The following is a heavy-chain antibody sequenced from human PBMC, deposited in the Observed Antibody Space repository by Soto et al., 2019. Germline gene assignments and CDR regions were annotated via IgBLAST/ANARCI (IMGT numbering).Heavy chain of an antibody. CDR1: GYTFTSYD. J-gene: IGHJ6*02. V-gene: IGHV1-8*01. Sequence: QVQLVQSGAEVKKPGASVKVSCKASGYTFTSYDINWVRQATGQGLEWMGWMNPNSGNTGYAQKFQGRVTMIRNTFITTADMEPSSLRSEDTAVYYRARESSYGMDVRGQGTTVTVSS. CDR3: ARESSYGMDV. CDR2: MNPNSGNT. D-gene: IGHD2-2*01.